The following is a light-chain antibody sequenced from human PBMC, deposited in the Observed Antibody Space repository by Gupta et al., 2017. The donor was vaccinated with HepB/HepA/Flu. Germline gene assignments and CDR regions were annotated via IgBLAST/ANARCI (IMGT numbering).Light chain of an antibody. J-gene: IGLJ2*01. CDR1: KLGDKY. CDR2: QDD. Sequence: SYELTQPPSLSVSPGQTASITCSGDKLGDKYISWYQQRPGQSPILVLYQDDRRPSGIPERFSGSNSGTTATLTIRGTQARAETDYYCQTWDSGTVVFGGGTKLTVL. CDR3: QTWDSGTVV. V-gene: IGLV3-1*01.